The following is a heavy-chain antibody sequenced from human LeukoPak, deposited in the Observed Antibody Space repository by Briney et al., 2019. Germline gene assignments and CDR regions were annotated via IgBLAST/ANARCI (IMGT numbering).Heavy chain of an antibody. CDR1: GGSISSYY. D-gene: IGHD3-10*01. CDR3: ARDAYYYGSGSYDPNYYYYMDV. CDR2: IYTSGST. V-gene: IGHV4-4*07. J-gene: IGHJ6*03. Sequence: PSETLSLTCPVSGGSISSYYWSWIRQPAGKGLEWIGRIYTSGSTNYNPSLKSRVTMSVDTSKNQFSLKLSSVTAADTAVYYCARDAYYYGSGSYDPNYYYYMDVWGKGTTVTVSS.